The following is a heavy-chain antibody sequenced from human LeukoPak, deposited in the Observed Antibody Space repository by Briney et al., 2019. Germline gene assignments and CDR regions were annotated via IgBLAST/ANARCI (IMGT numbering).Heavy chain of an antibody. CDR2: IYPGDSDT. D-gene: IGHD2-21*02. V-gene: IGHV5-51*01. Sequence: GESLKISCKGSGYSFTSYWIGWVRQMPGKGLEWMGIIYPGDSDTRYSPSFQGQVTISADKSISTAYLQWRSLKASDTAMYYCARGGAYCGGDCYSGKDYWGQGTLVTVSS. CDR1: GYSFTSYW. J-gene: IGHJ4*02. CDR3: ARGGAYCGGDCYSGKDY.